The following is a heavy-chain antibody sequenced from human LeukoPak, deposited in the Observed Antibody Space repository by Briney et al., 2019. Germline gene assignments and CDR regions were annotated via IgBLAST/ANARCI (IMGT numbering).Heavy chain of an antibody. J-gene: IGHJ4*02. CDR3: AKGGKWDVTPFDY. CDR1: GFTFTSYS. Sequence: GGSLRLSCAASGFTFTSYSMNWVREAPGRGVGWVSTISGGGGGAYSADSVRGRFTVSRDTFQSTLYLQMRGVRAEDTAVYYCAKGGKWDVTPFDYWGQGTLVTVSS. D-gene: IGHD1-26*01. V-gene: IGHV3-23*01. CDR2: ISGGGGGA.